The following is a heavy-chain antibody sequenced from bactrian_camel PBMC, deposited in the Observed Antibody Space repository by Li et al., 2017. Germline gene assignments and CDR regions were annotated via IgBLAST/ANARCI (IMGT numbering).Heavy chain of an antibody. CDR3: MASNVCPTTFWMGWVPAFAY. D-gene: IGHD5*01. V-gene: IGHV3S1*01. CDR2: MHTGGSRL. J-gene: IGHJ6*01. CDR1: GYFYRNYC. Sequence: HVQLVESGGGSVQAGGSLRLSCSAPGYFYRNYCMAWFRQPPGKEREGVAAMHTGGSRLYYDDSVKGRFTISKDNSVNTLYLQMNSLKPEDTATYTCMASNVCPTTFWMGWVPAFAYWGQG.